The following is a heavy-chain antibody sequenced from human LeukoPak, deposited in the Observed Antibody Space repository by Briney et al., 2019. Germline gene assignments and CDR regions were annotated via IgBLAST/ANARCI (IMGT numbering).Heavy chain of an antibody. CDR2: IYTSVST. Sequence: PSETLSLTCTVSGGSISSYYWSWIRQPAGKGLEWIGRIYTSVSTNYNPSRKSRVTMSVDASKNQFSLKLSSVTAGDTAVYYCARASHDFWSGYLNDAFDIWGQGTMVTVSS. D-gene: IGHD3-3*01. J-gene: IGHJ3*02. V-gene: IGHV4-4*07. CDR3: ARASHDFWSGYLNDAFDI. CDR1: GGSISSYY.